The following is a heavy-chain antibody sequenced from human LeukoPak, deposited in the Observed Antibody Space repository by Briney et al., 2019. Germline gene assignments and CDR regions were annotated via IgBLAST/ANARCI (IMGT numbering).Heavy chain of an antibody. V-gene: IGHV4-34*01. D-gene: IGHD3-22*01. Sequence: SETLSLTCAVYGGSFSGYYWSWTRQPPGKGLEWTGEINHSGSTNYNPSLKSRVTISVDTSKNQFSLKLSSVTAADTAVYYCARNRWSQYYYDTNPKYYFDYWGQGTLVTVSS. J-gene: IGHJ4*02. CDR3: ARNRWSQYYYDTNPKYYFDY. CDR1: GGSFSGYY. CDR2: INHSGST.